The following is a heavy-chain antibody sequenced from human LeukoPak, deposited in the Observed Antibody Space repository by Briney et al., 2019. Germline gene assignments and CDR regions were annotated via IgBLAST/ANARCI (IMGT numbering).Heavy chain of an antibody. CDR2: INHSGST. CDR3: ARGFDAGYCSGGSCHTDAFDI. CDR1: GGSFSGYY. Sequence: SETLSLTCAVYGGSFSGYYWSWIRQPPGKGLEWIGEINHSGSTNYNPSLKSRVTISVDTSKNQFSPKLSSVTAADTAVYYCARGFDAGYCSGGSCHTDAFDIWGQGTMVTVSS. D-gene: IGHD2-15*01. J-gene: IGHJ3*02. V-gene: IGHV4-34*01.